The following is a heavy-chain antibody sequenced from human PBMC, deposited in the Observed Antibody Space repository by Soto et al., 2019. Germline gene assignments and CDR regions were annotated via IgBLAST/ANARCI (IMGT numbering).Heavy chain of an antibody. D-gene: IGHD6-19*01. CDR2: LSGSGTST. J-gene: IGHJ4*02. V-gene: IGHV3-23*01. CDR3: EKATKNGGWFNPFDS. CDR1: GFSFVNYA. Sequence: GGSLRLSCAASGFSFVNYAMNWVRQAPGKGLEWVSGLSGSGTSTYYADSVKGRFTISRDNSRDTLFLQMNSLTADDTAVYYCEKATKNGGWFNPFDSWGQGALVPVSS.